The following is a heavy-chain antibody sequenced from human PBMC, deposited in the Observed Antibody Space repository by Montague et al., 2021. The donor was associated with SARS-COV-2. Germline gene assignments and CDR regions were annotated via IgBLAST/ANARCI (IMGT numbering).Heavy chain of an antibody. V-gene: IGHV4-34*01. J-gene: IGHJ3*01. Sequence: LSLTCAVYGGSFSGYYWTWIRQPPGKGLEWVGEINDRGSTNYNPSFESRLTMSIDTSKNQFSLRLKSVSAADTAVYYCARGQVTIFGVLIMLPAAGAVDVWGQGTTVTVSS. CDR1: GGSFSGYY. D-gene: IGHD3-3*01. CDR3: ARGQVTIFGVLIMLPAAGAVDV. CDR2: INDRGST.